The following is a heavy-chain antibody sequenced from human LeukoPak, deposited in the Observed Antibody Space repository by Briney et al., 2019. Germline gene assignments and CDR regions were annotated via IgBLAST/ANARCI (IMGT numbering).Heavy chain of an antibody. J-gene: IGHJ4*02. CDR1: GFTFSSYG. D-gene: IGHD6-19*01. Sequence: PGGSLRLSCAASGFTFSSYGMHWVRQAPGKGLEWVAVISYDGSNKYYADSVRGRFTISRDNSKNTLYLQMNSLRAEDTAVYYCANSFPEQWLVLGYWGQGTLVTVSS. CDR3: ANSFPEQWLVLGY. V-gene: IGHV3-30*18. CDR2: ISYDGSNK.